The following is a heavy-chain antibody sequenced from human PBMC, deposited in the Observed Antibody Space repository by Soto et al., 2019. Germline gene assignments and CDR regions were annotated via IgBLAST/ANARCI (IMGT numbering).Heavy chain of an antibody. CDR2: ISTSGDGT. Sequence: EVQLLESGGGLVQPGGSLRLSCAASGFTFSSYAMTWARQAPGKGLEWVSGISTSGDGTYYADSVKGRFTISRDNSKNTLCLQMNSLRAEDTAVYYCATLARTKDFDYWGQGTLVTVSS. CDR3: ATLARTKDFDY. V-gene: IGHV3-23*01. D-gene: IGHD2-8*01. CDR1: GFTFSSYA. J-gene: IGHJ4*02.